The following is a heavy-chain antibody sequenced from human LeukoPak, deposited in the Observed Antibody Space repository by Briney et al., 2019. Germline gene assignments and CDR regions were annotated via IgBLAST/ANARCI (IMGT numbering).Heavy chain of an antibody. V-gene: IGHV4-34*01. CDR3: ARAQGRLVPPAY. D-gene: IGHD6-19*01. J-gene: IGHJ4*02. CDR1: GGSFSGYF. CDR2: INHSGGT. Sequence: SETLSLTCAVYGGSFSGYFWSWIRQPPGKGLEWIGEINHSGGTNYNPSLKSRVTISADTSKKQFPLKLRSVTAADTAVYYCARAQGRLVPPAYWGQGTLVTVSS.